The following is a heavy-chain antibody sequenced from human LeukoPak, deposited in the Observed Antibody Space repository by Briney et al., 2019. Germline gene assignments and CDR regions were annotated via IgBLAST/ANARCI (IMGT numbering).Heavy chain of an antibody. D-gene: IGHD6-13*01. CDR3: ARQTTAGTSFDV. V-gene: IGHV3-23*01. J-gene: IGHJ6*02. CDR2: VSGSGDRT. CDR1: GFTFNTYP. Sequence: GGSLRLSCAASGFTFNTYPMSWVRQVPGKGLEWVSAVSGSGDRTYYADSVKGRFTISRDNSKNTLYLQMNSLRAEDTAVYYCARQTTAGTSFDVWGQGTSVTVSS.